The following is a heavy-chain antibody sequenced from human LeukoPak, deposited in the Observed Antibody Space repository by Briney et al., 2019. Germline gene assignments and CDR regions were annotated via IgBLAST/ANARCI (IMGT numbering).Heavy chain of an antibody. D-gene: IGHD2-2*01. CDR2: IISIGGTP. CDR1: GFPFSTYA. J-gene: IGHJ4*02. V-gene: IGHV3-23*01. CDR3: AKDQALSLSSSRALDY. Sequence: ALVLSWVATGFPFSTYALSWGRQAPGKGVGGGSAIISIGGTPSSPDSVNGRFTISRANSKNTLYLQMNSLRAEDTALYYCAKDQALSLSSSRALDYWGQGTLVTVSS.